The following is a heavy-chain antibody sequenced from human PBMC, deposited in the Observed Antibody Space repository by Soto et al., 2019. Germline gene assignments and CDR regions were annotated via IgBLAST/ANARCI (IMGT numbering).Heavy chain of an antibody. Sequence: PGGSLRLYCAASGLTFTIYSMNWVRQAPEKRQEEDSYISNNNSEIYYVDTVKGQFTISRDNSKKSLYLQMNSLRVEDTAVYYCARGDYHDTSGPFSDAFYIWGQGTMVTVSS. CDR2: ISNNNSEI. CDR3: ARGDYHDTSGPFSDAFYI. V-gene: IGHV3-21*05. D-gene: IGHD3-22*01. CDR1: GLTFTIYS. J-gene: IGHJ3*02.